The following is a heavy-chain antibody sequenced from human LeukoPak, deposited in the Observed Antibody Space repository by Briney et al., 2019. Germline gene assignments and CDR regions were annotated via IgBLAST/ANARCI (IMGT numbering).Heavy chain of an antibody. Sequence: GASVKVSCKASGGTFSSYAISWVRQAPGQGLEWMGGIIPIFGTANYAQKFQGRVTITADESTSTAYMELSSLRSEDTAVYYCARDRRVGATHNWFDPWGQGTLVTVSS. CDR2: IIPIFGTA. D-gene: IGHD1-26*01. V-gene: IGHV1-69*13. CDR1: GGTFSSYA. CDR3: ARDRRVGATHNWFDP. J-gene: IGHJ5*02.